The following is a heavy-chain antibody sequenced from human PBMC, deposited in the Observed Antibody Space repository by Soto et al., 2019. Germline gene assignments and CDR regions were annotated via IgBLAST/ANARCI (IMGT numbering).Heavy chain of an antibody. CDR1: GFSFSSYG. CDR3: GKGRRQWLDVTPIYS. J-gene: IGHJ4*02. Sequence: EVQLVESGGDLIQPGGSLRLSCAASGFSFSSYGMNWARQAPGKGLEWVAGISGSGGNIFYADSVKGRFTSSRDNFKNTVYLQMNSLRAEDTAVYYCGKGRRQWLDVTPIYSWGQGTLVTVSS. CDR2: ISGSGGNI. D-gene: IGHD6-19*01. V-gene: IGHV3-23*04.